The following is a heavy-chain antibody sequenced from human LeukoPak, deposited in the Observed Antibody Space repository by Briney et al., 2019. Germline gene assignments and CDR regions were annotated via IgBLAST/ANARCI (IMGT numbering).Heavy chain of an antibody. Sequence: SQTLSLTCTVSGGSISNGGGFYWSWIRQHPGDGLEWIGFISSRGSTYYNPSPKSRFSMSVDTSRSQFSLRLTSVTDEYTAVYYCARISQSSGGFYYCGQGTLVTVSS. J-gene: IGHJ4*02. CDR1: GGSISNGGGFY. V-gene: IGHV4-31*02. D-gene: IGHD2-15*01. CDR3: ARISQSSGGFYY. CDR2: ISSRGST.